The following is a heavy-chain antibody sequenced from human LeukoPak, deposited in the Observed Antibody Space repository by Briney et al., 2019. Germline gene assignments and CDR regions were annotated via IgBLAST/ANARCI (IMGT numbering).Heavy chain of an antibody. CDR1: GFTFNNAW. V-gene: IGHV3-53*01. J-gene: IGHJ4*02. CDR2: IYSRGGT. D-gene: IGHD6-13*01. Sequence: GGSLRLSCVGSGFTFNNAWMNWVRQAPGKGLEWVSLIYSRGGTSYADSVKGRFTISRDSSKNTLFLQMNSLRVEDTAVYYCARDPPGIAASGTYYWGQGTLVTVSS. CDR3: ARDPPGIAASGTYY.